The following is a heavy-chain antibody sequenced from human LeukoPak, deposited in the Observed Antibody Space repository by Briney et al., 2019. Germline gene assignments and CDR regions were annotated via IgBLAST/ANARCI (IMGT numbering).Heavy chain of an antibody. D-gene: IGHD4-17*01. J-gene: IGHJ4*02. CDR1: GGSISSSSYY. V-gene: IGHV4-39*01. CDR2: IYYSGST. Sequence: SETLSLTCTVSGGSISSSSYYWGWIRQPPGKGLEWIGSIYYSGSTYYNPSLKSRVTISVDTSKNQFSLKLSSVAAADTAVYYCATYDYGDYTYWGQGTLVTVSS. CDR3: ATYDYGDYTY.